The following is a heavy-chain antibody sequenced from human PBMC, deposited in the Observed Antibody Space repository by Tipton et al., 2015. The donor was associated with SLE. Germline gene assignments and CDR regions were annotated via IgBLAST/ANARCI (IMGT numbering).Heavy chain of an antibody. CDR1: GFTFSNAW. D-gene: IGHD2-2*01. J-gene: IGHJ4*02. Sequence: GSLRLSCAASGFTFSNAWMSWVRQAPGKGLEWVGRIRSKANSYATAYAASVKGRFTISRDDSKNTAYLQMNSLKTEDTAVYYCTRPCSSTSCLDYWGQGTLVTVSS. CDR3: TRPCSSTSCLDY. CDR2: IRSKANSYAT. V-gene: IGHV3-73*01.